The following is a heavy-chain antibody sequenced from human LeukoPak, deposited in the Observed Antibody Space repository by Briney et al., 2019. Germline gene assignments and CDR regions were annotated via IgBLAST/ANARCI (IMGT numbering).Heavy chain of an antibody. V-gene: IGHV6-1*01. J-gene: IGHJ3*02. CDR2: TYYRSKWYN. D-gene: IGHD3-10*01. Sequence: SQTLSLTCAISGDIVSSNSAAWNWIRQSPSRGLEWLGRTYYRSKWYNDYAVSVKSRITINPDTSKNQFSLQLNSVTPEDTAVYYCAREVTYYYGSGSYYPAFDIWGQGTMVTVSS. CDR3: AREVTYYYGSGSYYPAFDI. CDR1: GDIVSSNSAA.